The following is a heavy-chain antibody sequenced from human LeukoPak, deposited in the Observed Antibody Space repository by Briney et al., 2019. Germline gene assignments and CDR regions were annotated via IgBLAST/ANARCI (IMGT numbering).Heavy chain of an antibody. CDR3: AKDPRSGWYARMGY. CDR1: GFTFSSYG. D-gene: IGHD6-19*01. V-gene: IGHV3-30*18. Sequence: PGGSLRLSCAASGFTFSSYGMHWVRQAPGKGLEWVAVISYDGSNKYYADSVKGRFTISRDNSKNTLYLQMNSLRAEDTAVYYCAKDPRSGWYARMGYWGQGTLVTVSS. CDR2: ISYDGSNK. J-gene: IGHJ4*02.